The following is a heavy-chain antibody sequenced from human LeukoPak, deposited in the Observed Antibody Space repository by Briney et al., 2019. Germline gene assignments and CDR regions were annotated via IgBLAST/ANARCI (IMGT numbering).Heavy chain of an antibody. CDR2: IWYDGSNK. V-gene: IGHV3-33*01. Sequence: GGSLRLSCAASGFTFRSYGMHWVRQAPGKGLEWVAVIWYDGSNKYYADSVKGRFTISRDNSKNTLYLQMNSLRAEDTAVYYCARVSDSSGYYYPDYWGQGTLVTVSS. CDR1: GFTFRSYG. CDR3: ARVSDSSGYYYPDY. D-gene: IGHD3-22*01. J-gene: IGHJ4*02.